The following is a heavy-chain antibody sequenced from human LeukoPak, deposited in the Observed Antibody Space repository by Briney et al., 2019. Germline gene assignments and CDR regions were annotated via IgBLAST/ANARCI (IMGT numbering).Heavy chain of an antibody. CDR1: GASTTSYY. J-gene: IGHJ4*02. D-gene: IGHD3-22*01. V-gene: IGHV4-59*01. CDR3: ARDTRSYDTSGYYYFDY. Sequence: PSETLSLTCSVSGASTTSYYWNWIRQAPGKGLEWIGYIYSDGTTSYSPSLRSRVTISIDTSRNQFPLKLSSVTAADAAVYYCARDTRSYDTSGYYYFDYWGQGTLVTVSS. CDR2: IYSDGTT.